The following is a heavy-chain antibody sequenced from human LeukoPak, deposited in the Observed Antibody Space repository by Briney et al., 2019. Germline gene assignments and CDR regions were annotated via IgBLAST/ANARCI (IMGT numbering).Heavy chain of an antibody. D-gene: IGHD3-10*01. J-gene: IGHJ4*02. V-gene: IGHV3-7*04. CDR2: IKQDASEK. Sequence: GGSLRLSCAASGFTFSSYSMNWVRQAPGKGLGWVANIKQDASEKYYVNSVKGRFTIFRDNAKNSLNLQMNSLRPEDTAVYYCARDGWRFGELSDYWGQGTLVTVSS. CDR1: GFTFSSYS. CDR3: ARDGWRFGELSDY.